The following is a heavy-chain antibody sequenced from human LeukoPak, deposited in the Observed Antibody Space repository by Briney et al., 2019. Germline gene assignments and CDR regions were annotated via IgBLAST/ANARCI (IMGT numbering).Heavy chain of an antibody. CDR1: GYTFTSYG. J-gene: IGHJ6*02. V-gene: IGHV1-18*01. D-gene: IGHD3-16*01. CDR3: ARDLEEGAYYYGMDV. Sequence: ASVKVSCKASGYTFTSYGISWVRQAPGQGLEWMGWISAYNGNTNYAQKLQGRVTMTTDTSTSTAYMELRSLRSDDTAVYYCARDLEEGAYYYGMDVWGQGTTVTVSS. CDR2: ISAYNGNT.